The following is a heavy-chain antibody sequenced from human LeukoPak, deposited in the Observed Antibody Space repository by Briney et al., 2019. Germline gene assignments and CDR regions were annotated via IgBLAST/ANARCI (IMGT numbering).Heavy chain of an antibody. CDR1: GYTFTSYG. J-gene: IGHJ4*02. CDR3: ARVTHDYYDSSGYHYVSPPLIDY. D-gene: IGHD3-22*01. CDR2: ISAYNGNT. Sequence: GASVKVSCKASGYTFTSYGISWVRQAPGQGLEWMGWISAYNGNTNYAQKLQGRVTMTTDTSTSTAYMELRSLRSDDTAVYYCARVTHDYYDSSGYHYVSPPLIDYWGQGTLVTVSS. V-gene: IGHV1-18*01.